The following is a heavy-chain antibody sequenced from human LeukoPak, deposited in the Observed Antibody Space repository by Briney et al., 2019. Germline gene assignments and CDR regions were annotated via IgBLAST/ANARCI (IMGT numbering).Heavy chain of an antibody. CDR3: AKRGTANCYDNSGYFWAGDY. V-gene: IGHV3-30*04. CDR1: GFTFSSYA. J-gene: IGHJ4*02. D-gene: IGHD3-22*01. CDR2: ISYDGSNK. Sequence: GGSLRLSCAASGFTFSSYAMHWVRQAPGKGLEWVAVISYDGSNKYYADSVKGRFTISRDNSKNTLYLQMNSLRAEDTAVYYCAKRGTANCYDNSGYFWAGDYWGQGTLVTVSS.